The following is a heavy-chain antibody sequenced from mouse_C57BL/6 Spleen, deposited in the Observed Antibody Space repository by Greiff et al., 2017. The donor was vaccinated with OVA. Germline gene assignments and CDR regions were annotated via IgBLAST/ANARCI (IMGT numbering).Heavy chain of an antibody. CDR2: IYPSDSET. J-gene: IGHJ1*03. CDR3: ARELHTGYFDV. D-gene: IGHD1-1*01. CDR1: GYTFTSYW. V-gene: IGHV1-61*01. Sequence: QVQLQQPGAELVRPGSSVKLSCKASGYTFTSYWMDWVKQRPGQGLEWIGNIYPSDSETHYNQKFKDKATLTVDKSSSTAYMQLSSLTSEDSAVYYCARELHTGYFDVWGTGTTVTVSS.